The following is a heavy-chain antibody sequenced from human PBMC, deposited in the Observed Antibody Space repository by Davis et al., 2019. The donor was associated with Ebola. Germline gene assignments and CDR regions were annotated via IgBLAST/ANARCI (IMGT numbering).Heavy chain of an antibody. CDR2: IYYSGST. CDR3: ARGAYDILTGYPDY. V-gene: IGHV4-59*01. Sequence: SETLSLTCTVSGGSISSYYWSWIRQPPGKGLEWIGYIYYSGSTNYNPSLKSRVTISVDTSKNQFSLKLSSVTAADTAVYYCARGAYDILTGYPDYWGQGTLVTVSS. D-gene: IGHD3-9*01. CDR1: GGSISSYY. J-gene: IGHJ4*02.